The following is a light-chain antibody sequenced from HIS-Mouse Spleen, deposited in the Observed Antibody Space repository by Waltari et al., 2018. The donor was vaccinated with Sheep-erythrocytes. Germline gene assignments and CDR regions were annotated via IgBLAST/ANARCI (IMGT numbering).Light chain of an antibody. Sequence: QSALTQPASVSGSPGQSITISCTGTSSDVGSSNLVSWYQQHPGKAPKLMIYEGSKRASGVSNRFSGSKSGNTASLTISGLQAEDEADYYCCSYAGSSTVVFGGGTKLTVL. CDR1: SSDVGSSNL. CDR3: CSYAGSSTVV. CDR2: EGS. J-gene: IGLJ2*01. V-gene: IGLV2-23*01.